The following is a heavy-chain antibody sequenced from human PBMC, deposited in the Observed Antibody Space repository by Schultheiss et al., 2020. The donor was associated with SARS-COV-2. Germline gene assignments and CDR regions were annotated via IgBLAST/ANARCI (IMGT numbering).Heavy chain of an antibody. Sequence: GGSLRLSCAASGFAFRSYRMHWVRQAPGKGLEWVSYISSSSSTIYYADSVKGRFTISRDNAKDSLYLRLNSLRVEDTAVYYCARGSRGYNSGGSAPLDYWGQGTLVTVSS. J-gene: IGHJ4*02. CDR2: ISSSSSTI. CDR3: ARGSRGYNSGGSAPLDY. V-gene: IGHV3-48*04. D-gene: IGHD5-18*01. CDR1: GFAFRSYR.